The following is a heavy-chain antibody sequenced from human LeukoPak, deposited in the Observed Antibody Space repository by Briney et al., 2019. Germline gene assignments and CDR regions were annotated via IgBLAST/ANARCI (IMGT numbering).Heavy chain of an antibody. CDR2: ISGSGGST. CDR1: GFTFSSYW. Sequence: GGSLRLSCAASGFTFSSYWMSWVRQAPGKGLEWVSAISGSGGSTYYADSVKGRFTISRDNSKNTLYLQMNSLRAEDTAVYYCAKDVKWERSPWDYWGQGTLVTVSS. CDR3: AKDVKWERSPWDY. J-gene: IGHJ4*02. V-gene: IGHV3-23*01. D-gene: IGHD1-26*01.